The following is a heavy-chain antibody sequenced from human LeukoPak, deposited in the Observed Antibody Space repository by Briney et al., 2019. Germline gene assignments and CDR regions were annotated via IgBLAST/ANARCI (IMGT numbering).Heavy chain of an antibody. D-gene: IGHD2-8*01. Sequence: PGGSLRLFCSASRFIFSSSLMFWVRQAPGKGLEYVAAISGNGASTYHSDTVYGRFTISRDNSKNTLYLQMTSLRPEDTALYYCVKDNGQGGFDYWGQGTLVTVSS. V-gene: IGHV3-64D*09. J-gene: IGHJ4*02. CDR2: ISGNGAST. CDR1: RFIFSSSL. CDR3: VKDNGQGGFDY.